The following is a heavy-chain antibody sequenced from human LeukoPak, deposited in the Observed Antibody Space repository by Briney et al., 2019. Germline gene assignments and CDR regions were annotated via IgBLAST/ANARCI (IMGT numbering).Heavy chain of an antibody. V-gene: IGHV3-72*01. J-gene: IGHJ4*02. D-gene: IGHD1-26*01. Sequence: GGSLRLSCAGSGFTLNDHAVDWVRQAPGKGLEWVGRSRSKANSYTTAYAASVKGRFTISRDDSKNSLYLQMFSLRVEDTAVYYCARGEQLNYFAYWGQGALVTVSS. CDR1: GFTLNDHA. CDR2: SRSKANSYTT. CDR3: ARGEQLNYFAY.